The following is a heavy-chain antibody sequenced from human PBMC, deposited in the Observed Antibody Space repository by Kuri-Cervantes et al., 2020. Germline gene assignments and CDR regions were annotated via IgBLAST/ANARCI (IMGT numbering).Heavy chain of an antibody. V-gene: IGHV3-30-3*01. D-gene: IGHD5-24*01. J-gene: IGHJ4*02. CDR1: GFTFSSYA. CDR2: ISYDGSNK. Sequence: GGSLRLSCAASGFTFSSYAMHWVRQAPGKGLEWVAVISYDGSNKYYADSVKGRFTISRDNSKNTLYLQMNSLRAEDTAVYYCARDGLGRWYYFDYWGQGTLVTVSS. CDR3: ARDGLGRWYYFDY.